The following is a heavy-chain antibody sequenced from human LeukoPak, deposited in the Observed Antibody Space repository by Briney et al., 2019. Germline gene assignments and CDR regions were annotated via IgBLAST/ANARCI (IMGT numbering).Heavy chain of an antibody. D-gene: IGHD6-19*01. CDR1: GFTLSSDS. J-gene: IGHJ4*02. V-gene: IGHV3-21*01. CDR3: ASEYSSGWYVLDY. CDR2: ISSSSSYI. Sequence: GGSLRLSCAASGFTLSSDSMNWVRQAPGKGLEWVSSISSSSSYIYYADSVKGRLSISRDNAKNSLYLQMNSLRAEDTAVYYCASEYSSGWYVLDYWGQGTLVTVSS.